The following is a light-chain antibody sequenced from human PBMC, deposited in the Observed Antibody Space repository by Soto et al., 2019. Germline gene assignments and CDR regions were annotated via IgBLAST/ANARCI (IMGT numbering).Light chain of an antibody. CDR2: GAS. V-gene: IGKV3-20*01. CDR3: QQYGSSPFT. CDR1: QSVSNNF. Sequence: EIVLTQSPGTVSVSPGERVTLSCRASQSVSNNFLAWHQQRPGQAPRLLIYGASSRAGGIPDRFRGSGSGTDFTLTICSLEPEDLAVYYCQQYGSSPFTFGPGTKVDVK. J-gene: IGKJ3*01.